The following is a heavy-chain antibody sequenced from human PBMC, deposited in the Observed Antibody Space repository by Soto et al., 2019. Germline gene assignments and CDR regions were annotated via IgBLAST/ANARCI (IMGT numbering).Heavy chain of an antibody. D-gene: IGHD2-15*01. CDR1: GGTFSSYT. CDR3: AIHLPDIVVSLGY. Sequence: GASVKVSCKASGGTFSSYTISWVRQAPGQGLEWMGRIIPILGIANYAQKFQGRVTITADKSTSTAYMELSSLRSEDTAVYYCAIHLPDIVVSLGYWRQGTLVYVS. V-gene: IGHV1-69*02. J-gene: IGHJ4*02. CDR2: IIPILGIA.